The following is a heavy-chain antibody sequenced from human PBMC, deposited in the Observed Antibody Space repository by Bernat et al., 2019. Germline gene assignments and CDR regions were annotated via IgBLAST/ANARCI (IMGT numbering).Heavy chain of an antibody. CDR3: ARLGYCSSTSCSLTRMVVAAPLDAFDI. CDR2: IYYSGST. Sequence: QLQLQESGPGLVKPSETLSLTCTVSGGSISSSSYYWGWIRQPPGKGLEGIGSIYYSGSTYYNPSLKSRVTISVDTSKNQFSLKLSSVTAADTAVYYCARLGYCSSTSCSLTRMVVAAPLDAFDIWGQGTMVTVSS. D-gene: IGHD2-2*01. V-gene: IGHV4-39*01. CDR1: GGSISSSSYY. J-gene: IGHJ3*02.